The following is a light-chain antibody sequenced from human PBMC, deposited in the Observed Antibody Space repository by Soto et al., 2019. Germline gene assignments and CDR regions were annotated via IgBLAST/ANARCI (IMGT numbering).Light chain of an antibody. CDR1: SSDVGGYNY. CDR3: SSYTTNNTPYV. V-gene: IGLV2-14*01. J-gene: IGLJ1*01. Sequence: QSVLTQPASVSGSPGQSITIPCTGTSSDVGGYNYVSWYQQHPGKAPKLLIYEVTNRPSGVSNRFSGSKSGNTASLTISGLQAEDEADYYCSSYTTNNTPYVFGTGTKVTVL. CDR2: EVT.